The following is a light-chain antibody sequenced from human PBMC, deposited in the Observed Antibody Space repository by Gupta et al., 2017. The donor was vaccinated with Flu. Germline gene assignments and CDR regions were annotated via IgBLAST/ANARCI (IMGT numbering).Light chain of an antibody. J-gene: IGKJ3*01. CDR1: QSINNY. V-gene: IGKV1-39*01. Sequence: SSPSASVGDRSTIPCRRSQSINNYLNWDRKKPREAPKLMVYRASSLKSGVPSRVSGSGSGTEFTLTISSRQPEDCASDVCQRSYNTPLVTFGPGTKVDIK. CDR3: QRSYNTPLVT. CDR2: RAS.